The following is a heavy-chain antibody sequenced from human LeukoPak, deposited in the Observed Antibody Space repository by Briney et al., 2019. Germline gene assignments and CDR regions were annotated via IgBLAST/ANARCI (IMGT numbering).Heavy chain of an antibody. J-gene: IGHJ4*02. CDR1: GGSISSFY. V-gene: IGHV4-59*01. CDR2: IYYSGNT. D-gene: IGHD6-6*01. CDR3: ARGRLAAHY. Sequence: SETLSLTCTVSGGSISSFYWSWIRQPPGKGLEWIGYIYYSGNTNYNPSLKSRVTISVDTSKNQFSLNLTSVTPADTAVYYCARGRLAAHYWGQGTLVTVSS.